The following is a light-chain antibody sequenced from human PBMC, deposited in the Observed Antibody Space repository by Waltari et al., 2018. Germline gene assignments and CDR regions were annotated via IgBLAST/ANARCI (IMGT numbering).Light chain of an antibody. CDR1: NYNIGNNY. Sequence: QSVLSQPPSASGTPGQRVTISCSGTNYNIGNNYVYWYHQLPGTAPKLLIYRNKQGPAGVPDGVAGSKSGTSASLAISGLRSEDEAHYYCASWDGSLGGVIFGGGTKLTVL. J-gene: IGLJ2*01. CDR3: ASWDGSLGGVI. V-gene: IGLV1-47*01. CDR2: RNK.